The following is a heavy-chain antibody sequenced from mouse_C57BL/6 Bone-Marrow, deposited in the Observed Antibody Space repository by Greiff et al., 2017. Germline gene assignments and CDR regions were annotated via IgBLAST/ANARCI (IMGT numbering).Heavy chain of an antibody. Sequence: VQLQQSGAELVRPGASVTLSCKASGYTFTDYEMHWVKQTPVHGLEWIGAIDPETGGTAYNQKFKGKAILTADKSSSTAYMELRSLTSEDSAVYYCTRGAHITTVVAVDYWGQGTTLTVSS. D-gene: IGHD1-1*01. CDR1: GYTFTDYE. J-gene: IGHJ2*01. CDR2: IDPETGGT. CDR3: TRGAHITTVVAVDY. V-gene: IGHV1-15*01.